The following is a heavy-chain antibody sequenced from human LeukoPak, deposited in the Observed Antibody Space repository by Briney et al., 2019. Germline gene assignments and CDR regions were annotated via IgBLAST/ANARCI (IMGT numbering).Heavy chain of an antibody. CDR2: IYYSGST. D-gene: IGHD6-13*01. V-gene: IGHV4-59*01. J-gene: IGHJ4*02. Sequence: SETLSLTCIVSGGSISSYYWSWIRQPPGKGLEWIGYIYYSGSTNYNPSLKSRVTISVDTSKNQFSLKLSSVTAADTAVYYCARDHSSSWPWDLDYWGQGTLVTVSS. CDR3: ARDHSSSWPWDLDY. CDR1: GGSISSYY.